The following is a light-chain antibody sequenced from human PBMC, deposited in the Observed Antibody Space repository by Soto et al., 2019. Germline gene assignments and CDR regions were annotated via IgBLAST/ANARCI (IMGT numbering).Light chain of an antibody. V-gene: IGLV2-14*01. J-gene: IGLJ3*02. CDR1: XXXVGGYNY. Sequence: QSALTXPASVSGSPGQSXTXXXTXXXXXVGGYNYVSWYQQHPGKAPKLMIYEVSNRPSGVSNRFSGSKSGNTASLTISGLQAEDEADYYCSSYTSSSTWVFGGGTKLTVL. CDR3: SSYTSSSTWV. CDR2: EVS.